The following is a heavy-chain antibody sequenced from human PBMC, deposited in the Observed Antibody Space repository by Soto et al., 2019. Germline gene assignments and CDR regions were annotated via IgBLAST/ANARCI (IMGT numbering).Heavy chain of an antibody. CDR2: INHSGST. V-gene: IGHV4-34*01. CDR1: GGSFSGYY. Sequence: PSETLSLTCAVYGGSFSGYYWSWIRQPPGKGLEWIGEINHSGSTNYNPSLKSRVTISVDTSKNQFSLKLSSVTAADTAVYYCARWWVVGVNWFDPWGQGTLVTVSS. CDR3: ARWWVVGVNWFDP. J-gene: IGHJ5*02. D-gene: IGHD2-15*01.